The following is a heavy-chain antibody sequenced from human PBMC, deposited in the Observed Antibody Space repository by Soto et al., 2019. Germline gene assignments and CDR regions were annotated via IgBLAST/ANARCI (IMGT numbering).Heavy chain of an antibody. CDR3: ATLSYYYDSSGYYPSYFDY. J-gene: IGHJ4*02. D-gene: IGHD3-22*01. CDR1: GFTFSSYA. CDR2: ISGSGGST. Sequence: GGSLRLSCAASGFTFSSYAMSWVRQAPGKGLEWVSAISGSGGSTYYADSVKGRFTISRDNSKNTLYLQMNSLRAEDTAVYYCATLSYYYDSSGYYPSYFDYWGQGTLVTVSS. V-gene: IGHV3-23*01.